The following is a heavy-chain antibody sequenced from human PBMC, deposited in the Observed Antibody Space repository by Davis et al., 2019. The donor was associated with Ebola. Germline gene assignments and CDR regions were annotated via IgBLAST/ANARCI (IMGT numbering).Heavy chain of an antibody. CDR2: ISYDGSDK. D-gene: IGHD4-17*01. J-gene: IGHJ4*02. Sequence: PGGSLRLSCAASGFTFSRNGMHWVRQAPGKGLEWVALISYDGSDKYYADSVKGRFTISRDNSKNTLYLQMNSLRAEDTAVYYCASAGVYGDYDYWGQGTLVTVSS. V-gene: IGHV3-30*03. CDR1: GFTFSRNG. CDR3: ASAGVYGDYDY.